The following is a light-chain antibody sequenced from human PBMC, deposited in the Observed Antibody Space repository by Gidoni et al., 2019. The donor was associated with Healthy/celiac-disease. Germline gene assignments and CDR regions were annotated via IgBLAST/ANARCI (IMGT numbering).Light chain of an antibody. CDR2: DAS. CDR1: QSVSSD. CDR3: QQRSNWPPE. J-gene: IGKJ3*01. Sequence: EIVLTQSPATLSLSPGERATLSCRASQSVSSDLAWYQQKPGQAPRLLIYDASNRATGIPARFSGSGSGTDFTLTISSLEPEDFAVYYCQQRSNWPPEVGPGTKVDIK. V-gene: IGKV3-11*01.